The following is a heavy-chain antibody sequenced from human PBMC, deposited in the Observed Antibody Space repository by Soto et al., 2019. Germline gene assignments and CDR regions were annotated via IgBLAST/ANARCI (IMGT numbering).Heavy chain of an antibody. CDR1: GYTFTSYG. CDR3: AREGDYDSLTGYYIIHYYYGMDV. J-gene: IGHJ6*02. D-gene: IGHD3-9*01. V-gene: IGHV1-18*01. Sequence: QVQLVQSGAEVKKPGASVKVSCKASGYTFTSYGISWVRQAPGQGLEWMGWIRAYNGNRNYAQKLQGRVTMTTDTSTSTAYRELRSLTSDDTAVDYCAREGDYDSLTGYYIIHYYYGMDVWGQGTTVTVSS. CDR2: IRAYNGNR.